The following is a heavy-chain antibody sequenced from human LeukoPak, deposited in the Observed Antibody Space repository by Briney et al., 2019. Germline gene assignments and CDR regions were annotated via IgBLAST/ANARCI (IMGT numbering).Heavy chain of an antibody. CDR1: GGSLSSSNW. J-gene: IGHJ5*02. V-gene: IGHV4-4*02. Sequence: SGTLSLTCAVSGGSLSSSNWWSWVRRPPGKALEWIGETVHSGSTNYNPSHMSRVTISVDTSKNQFSLKLSSVTAADTAVYYCARHFTRITMVRGVPTRSPPFDPWGQGTLVTVCS. CDR3: ARHFTRITMVRGVPTRSPPFDP. CDR2: TVHSGST. D-gene: IGHD3-10*01.